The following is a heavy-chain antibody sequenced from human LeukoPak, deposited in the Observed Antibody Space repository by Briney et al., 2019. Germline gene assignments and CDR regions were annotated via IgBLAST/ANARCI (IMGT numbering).Heavy chain of an antibody. CDR1: GFTVSSYA. D-gene: IGHD5-24*01. J-gene: IGHJ4*01. V-gene: IGHV3-23*01. Sequence: GRCLRLSCAPAGFTVSSYAMGCVRQPAGGGMEWVSAISGIGGSTYYADSVKGRFTISRDNSKNTLYLQMNSLRAEDTAVYYCAKGGRDGYNFDYGGQGTLLTVSS. CDR3: AKGGRDGYNFDY. CDR2: ISGIGGST.